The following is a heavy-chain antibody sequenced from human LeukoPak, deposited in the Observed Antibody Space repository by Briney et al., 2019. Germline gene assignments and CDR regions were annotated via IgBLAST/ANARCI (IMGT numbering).Heavy chain of an antibody. CDR1: LGSISSGGYY. V-gene: IGHV4-31*03. CDR2: VDYRGST. J-gene: IGHJ3*02. D-gene: IGHD3-10*01. CDR3: ARARDYGSGKYGI. Sequence: SETLSLTCTVSLGSISSGGYYWSWIRQHPGKGLEWMGYVDYRGSTYYNPSLKSRVTISVDTPKNQFSLKLTSVTAAATAVYYCARARDYGSGKYGIWGQGTMVTVSS.